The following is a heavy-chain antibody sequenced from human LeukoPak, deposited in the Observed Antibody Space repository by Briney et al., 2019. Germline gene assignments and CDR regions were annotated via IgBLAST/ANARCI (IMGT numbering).Heavy chain of an antibody. CDR2: IIPMFGTA. V-gene: IGHV1-69*13. J-gene: IGHJ5*02. CDR3: ARGPFPPAATVATNNWFDP. CDR1: GGTFSSYA. Sequence: SVKVSCKASGGTFSSYAISWVRQAPGQGLEWMGGIIPMFGTANYAQRFQGRVTITADESANIAYMELSSLRSEDTAVYYCARGPFPPAATVATNNWFDPWGQGTLVTVSS. D-gene: IGHD6-13*01.